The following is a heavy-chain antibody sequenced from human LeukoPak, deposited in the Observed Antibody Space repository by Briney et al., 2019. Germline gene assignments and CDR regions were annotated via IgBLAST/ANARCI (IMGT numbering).Heavy chain of an antibody. CDR1: GGTFSSYA. V-gene: IGHV1-69*05. D-gene: IGHD2-2*01. J-gene: IGHJ5*02. Sequence: SVKVSCKASGGTFSSYAISWVRQAPGQGLEWMGRIIPIFGTANYAQKFQDRVTISTDESTSTAYMELSSLRSEDTAVYYCAISVGSCCNWFDPWGQGTLVTVSS. CDR2: IIPIFGTA. CDR3: AISVGSCCNWFDP.